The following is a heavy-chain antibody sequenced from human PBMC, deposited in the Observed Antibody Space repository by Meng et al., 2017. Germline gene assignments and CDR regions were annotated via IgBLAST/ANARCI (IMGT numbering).Heavy chain of an antibody. D-gene: IGHD4-17*01. CDR1: GFTFSSYA. Sequence: GESLKISCAASGFTFSSYAMHWVRQAPGKGLEWVAVISYDGSNKYYADSVKGRFTTSRDNSKNTLYLQMNSLRAEDTAVYYCARATVTTLGLDYWGQGTLVTVSS. V-gene: IGHV3-30*04. J-gene: IGHJ4*02. CDR3: ARATVTTLGLDY. CDR2: ISYDGSNK.